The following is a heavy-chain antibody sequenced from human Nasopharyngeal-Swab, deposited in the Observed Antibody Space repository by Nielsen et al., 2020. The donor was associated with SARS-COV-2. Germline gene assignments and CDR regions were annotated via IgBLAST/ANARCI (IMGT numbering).Heavy chain of an antibody. CDR1: GGTFSSYA. Sequence: SVKVSCKASGGTFSSYAISWVRQAPGQGLEWMGGIIPIFGTANYAQKFQGRVTVTADESTSTAYMELSSLRSEDTAVYYCAVGATGYYYMDVWGKGTTVTVSS. D-gene: IGHD1-26*01. V-gene: IGHV1-69*13. J-gene: IGHJ6*03. CDR3: AVGATGYYYMDV. CDR2: IIPIFGTA.